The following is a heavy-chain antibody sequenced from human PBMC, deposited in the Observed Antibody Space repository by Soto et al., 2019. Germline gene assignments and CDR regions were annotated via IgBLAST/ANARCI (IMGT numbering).Heavy chain of an antibody. Sequence: GGSLRLSCAASGFTFSSYDMHWVHQAPGKGLEWVALLSFEGSNKKYADSVKGRFTISRDNSKNTLYLQMNSLTTEDTGVDYCAKDLGGQGRPSWGQGTLVTVSS. CDR1: GFTFSSYD. CDR3: AKDLGGQGRPS. J-gene: IGHJ4*02. D-gene: IGHD3-10*01. V-gene: IGHV3-30*18. CDR2: LSFEGSNK.